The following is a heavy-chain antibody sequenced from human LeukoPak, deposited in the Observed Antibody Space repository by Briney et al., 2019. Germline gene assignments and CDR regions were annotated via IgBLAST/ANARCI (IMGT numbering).Heavy chain of an antibody. D-gene: IGHD3-22*01. CDR2: ISAYNGNT. CDR1: GYTFTSYG. CDR3: ARDLLLSYYYDSSGRPRFDH. J-gene: IGHJ4*02. Sequence: ASVKVSCKASGYTFTSYGISWVRQAPGQGLEWMGWISAYNGNTNYAQKLQGRVTMTTDTSTSTAYMGLRSLRSDDTAVYYCARDLLLSYYYDSSGRPRFDHWGQGTLVTVSS. V-gene: IGHV1-18*01.